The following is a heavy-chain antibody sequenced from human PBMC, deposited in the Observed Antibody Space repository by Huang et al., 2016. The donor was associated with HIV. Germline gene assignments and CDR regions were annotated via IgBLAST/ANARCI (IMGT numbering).Heavy chain of an antibody. D-gene: IGHD3-16*01. CDR3: AMSLRYQYDSRSYWGRYFDY. CDR1: GGSFSDQI. Sequence: QVQLEQSGPAVRKPGSSVKVSCQASGGSFSDQIISWVRQAPGQRFEWMGGIIPLFRAPADAQEFKVRVTMTADESTATIYMELNSLTSEDTAVYYCAMSLRYQYDSRSYWGRYFDYWGQGTLVTVSS. V-gene: IGHV1-69*01. CDR2: IIPLFRAP. J-gene: IGHJ4*02.